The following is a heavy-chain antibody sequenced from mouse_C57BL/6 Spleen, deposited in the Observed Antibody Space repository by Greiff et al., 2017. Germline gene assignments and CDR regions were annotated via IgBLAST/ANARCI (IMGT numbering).Heavy chain of an antibody. D-gene: IGHD1-1*01. CDR1: GFSLTSYG. Sequence: QVQLKESGPGLVQPSQSLSITCTVSGFSLTSYGVHWVRQSPGKGLEWLGVIWRGGSTDYNAAFMSRLSITKDNSKSQVFFKMNSLQADDTAIYYCAKNLNGSSYYAMDYWGQGTSVTVSS. J-gene: IGHJ4*01. V-gene: IGHV2-5*01. CDR2: IWRGGST. CDR3: AKNLNGSSYYAMDY.